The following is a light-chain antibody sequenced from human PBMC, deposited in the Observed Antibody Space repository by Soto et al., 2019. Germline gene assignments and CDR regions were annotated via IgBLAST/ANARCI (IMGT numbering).Light chain of an antibody. CDR2: AAS. CDR3: QQTFSTSIT. J-gene: IGKJ5*01. V-gene: IGKV1-39*01. Sequence: IQLTQSPSSLSASLGDRVTITCRASQGIGSYLAWYQQKPGKAPMLLIYAASSLQGGVPSRFSGSGSGTDFTLTISSLQPEDFATYYCQQTFSTSITFGQGTRLEIK. CDR1: QGIGSY.